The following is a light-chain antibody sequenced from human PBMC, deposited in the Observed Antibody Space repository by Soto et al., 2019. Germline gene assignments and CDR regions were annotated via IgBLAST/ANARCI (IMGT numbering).Light chain of an antibody. V-gene: IGLV2-8*01. J-gene: IGLJ3*02. CDR3: TSYVGNDILV. Sequence: QSALTQPPSASGSPGQSVTISCTGTSSDVGAYKYVSWYQQYPGKAPKLMIYEVTKRPSGVPDRFSGSKSGNTASLTVSGLQDEDEADYYCTSYVGNDILVFGGGTKVTVL. CDR2: EVT. CDR1: SSDVGAYKY.